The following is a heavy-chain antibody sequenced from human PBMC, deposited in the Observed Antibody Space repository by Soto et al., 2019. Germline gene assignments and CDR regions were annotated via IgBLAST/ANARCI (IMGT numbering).Heavy chain of an antibody. CDR1: GGSIGSGDYF. CDR2: IYNSGNT. CDR3: ARTFTSGWEYRYSGY. J-gene: IGHJ4*02. D-gene: IGHD3-16*02. Sequence: SETLSLTCTVSGGSIGSGDYFWSWIRQPPGKGLEWIGYIYNSGNTYYNPSLKSRVTISVDTSKNQFSLKLNSVTAADTAVYYCARTFTSGWEYRYSGYWGQG. V-gene: IGHV4-30-4*01.